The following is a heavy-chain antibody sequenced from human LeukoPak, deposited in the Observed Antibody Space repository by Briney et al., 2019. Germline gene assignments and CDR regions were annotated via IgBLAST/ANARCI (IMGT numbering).Heavy chain of an antibody. J-gene: IGHJ4*02. D-gene: IGHD3-10*01. V-gene: IGHV3-23*01. Sequence: GGSLTLSCAASDSSFRSHDMSWVRQTLEKGLEWVSSIAGDGASFYADSVRGRLTISRDKSQNILYLQMNSLRADDTAIYYCAKGPNFGSWRAVDYWGQGSLVTVSS. CDR3: AKGPNFGSWRAVDY. CDR2: IAGDGAS. CDR1: DSSFRSHD.